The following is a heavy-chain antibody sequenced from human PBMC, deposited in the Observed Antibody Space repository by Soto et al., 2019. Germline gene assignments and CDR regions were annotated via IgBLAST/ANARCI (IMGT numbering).Heavy chain of an antibody. V-gene: IGHV1-18*01. D-gene: IGHD3-10*02. J-gene: IGHJ3*02. Sequence: ASVKVSCKASGYTFTSYGVSWVRQAPGQGLEWMGWISVYNGNTDYAQKLQGRVTMTTDTSTSTAYMELRSLTSDDTAVYYCARGLFGELLLDAFDIWGQGTMVTVSS. CDR2: ISVYNGNT. CDR3: ARGLFGELLLDAFDI. CDR1: GYTFTSYG.